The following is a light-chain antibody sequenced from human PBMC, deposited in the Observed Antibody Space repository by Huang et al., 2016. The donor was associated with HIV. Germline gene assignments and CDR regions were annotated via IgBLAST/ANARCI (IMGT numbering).Light chain of an antibody. J-gene: IGKJ5*01. Sequence: DIVMTPSPDSLSVSPGERATIDCKSSQSLLYSLTNTDYLAWFQQKPGRPTKLLLYWASTRESGIPERFSGSGSGTDFTLTINNLQPEDVATYYCQQYYQNPQTFGQGT. CDR2: WAS. CDR1: QSLLYSLTNTDY. V-gene: IGKV4-1*01. CDR3: QQYYQNPQT.